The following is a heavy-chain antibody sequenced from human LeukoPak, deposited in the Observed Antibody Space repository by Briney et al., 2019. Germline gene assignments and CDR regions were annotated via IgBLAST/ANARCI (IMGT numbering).Heavy chain of an antibody. Sequence: SETLSLTCSVSGGSISSGSYYWSWIRQPAGKGLEWIGRIYTSGSTNYNPSLKSRVTISVDTSKNQFSLKLSSVTAADTAVYYCARSYGYSSSWYGSDWFDPWGQGTLVTVSS. CDR2: IYTSGST. J-gene: IGHJ5*02. CDR1: GGSISSGSYY. CDR3: ARSYGYSSSWYGSDWFDP. D-gene: IGHD6-13*01. V-gene: IGHV4-61*02.